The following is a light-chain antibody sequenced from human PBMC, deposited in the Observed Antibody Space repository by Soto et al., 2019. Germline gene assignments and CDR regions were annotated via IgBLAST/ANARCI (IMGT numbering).Light chain of an antibody. Sequence: EIVMTQSPATLSVSPGERATLSCWASQSVSGNLAWYQQKSGQAPRLLMYGASTRATGIPARFSGSGSGTEFTLTISSLQSEDFAVYYCQQYDNWPRTFGQGTKVDIK. CDR3: QQYDNWPRT. CDR2: GAS. V-gene: IGKV3-15*01. CDR1: QSVSGN. J-gene: IGKJ1*01.